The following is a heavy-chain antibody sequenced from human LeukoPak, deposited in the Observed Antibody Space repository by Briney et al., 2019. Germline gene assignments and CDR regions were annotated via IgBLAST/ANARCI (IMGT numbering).Heavy chain of an antibody. V-gene: IGHV3-30*04. D-gene: IGHD4-17*01. CDR1: GFTFSNYA. Sequence: GGSLRLSCAASGFTFSNYAMHWVRQAPGKGLEWVAVISHDGRDKYYADSVKGRFSISRDNSKNKVYLQMNSLKADDTAVYYCARARATVTRISSFDIWGQGTMVTVSS. CDR3: ARARATVTRISSFDI. CDR2: ISHDGRDK. J-gene: IGHJ3*02.